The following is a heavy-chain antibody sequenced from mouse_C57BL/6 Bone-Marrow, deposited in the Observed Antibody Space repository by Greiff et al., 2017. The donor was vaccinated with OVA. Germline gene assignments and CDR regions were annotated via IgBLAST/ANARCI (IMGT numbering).Heavy chain of an antibody. CDR2: INPNNGGT. CDR1: GYTFTDYY. V-gene: IGHV1-26*01. CDR3: ARGGLYYDYDAGFAY. D-gene: IGHD2-4*01. Sequence: EVQLQQSGPELVKPGASVKISCKASGYTFTDYYMNWVKQSHGKSLEWIGDINPNNGGTSYNQKFKGKATLTVDKSSSTAYMELRSLTSEDSAVYYCARGGLYYDYDAGFAYWGQGTLVTVSA. J-gene: IGHJ3*01.